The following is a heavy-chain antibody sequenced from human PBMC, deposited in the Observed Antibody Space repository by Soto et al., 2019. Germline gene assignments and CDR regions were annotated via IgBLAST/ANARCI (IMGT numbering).Heavy chain of an antibody. CDR1: GFTFSSYS. CDR2: INSSSIYI. V-gene: IGHV3-21*01. CDR3: ARDIVVVPAAREVYYYYGMDV. J-gene: IGHJ6*02. D-gene: IGHD2-2*01. Sequence: GSLRLSCAASGFTFSSYSMNWVRQAPGKGLEWVSTINSSSIYIYYADSVKGRFTISRDNAKNSLYLQMNSLRAEDTAVYYCARDIVVVPAAREVYYYYGMDVWGQGTTVTVSS.